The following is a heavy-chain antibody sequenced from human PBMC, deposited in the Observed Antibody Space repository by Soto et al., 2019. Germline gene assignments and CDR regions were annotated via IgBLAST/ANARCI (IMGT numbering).Heavy chain of an antibody. D-gene: IGHD1-26*01. Sequence: PSETLSLTCTVSGGSISSYYWSWIRQPPGKGLEWIGYIYYSGSTNYNPSPKSRVTISVDTSKNQFSLKLSSVTAADTAVYYCARRWGAAVDYWGQGTLVTVSS. V-gene: IGHV4-59*08. CDR1: GGSISSYY. CDR2: IYYSGST. J-gene: IGHJ4*02. CDR3: ARRWGAAVDY.